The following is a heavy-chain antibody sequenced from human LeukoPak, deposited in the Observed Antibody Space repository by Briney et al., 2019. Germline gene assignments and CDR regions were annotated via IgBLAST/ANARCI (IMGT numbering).Heavy chain of an antibody. Sequence: SETLSLTCTVSSGSITSYYWNWIRQPAGKGLEWIGRVYSSGSTNYSPSLQSRVTMSVDTSNNQFSLKLTSVTAADTAVYYCARGLSGKYGGWDYYYYYMDVWGKGTTVTVSS. D-gene: IGHD1-26*01. CDR1: SGSITSYY. J-gene: IGHJ6*03. CDR3: ARGLSGKYGGWDYYYYYMDV. V-gene: IGHV4-4*07. CDR2: VYSSGST.